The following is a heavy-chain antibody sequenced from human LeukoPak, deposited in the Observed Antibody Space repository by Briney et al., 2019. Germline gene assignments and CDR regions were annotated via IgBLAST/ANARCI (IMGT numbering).Heavy chain of an antibody. CDR1: GLSLSNSGVG. Sequence: SGPTLVNPTQTLTLTCTISGLSLSNSGVGVGWIRQPPGKALEWLVLIYWDDDKRYSPSLKSRLTITKDTSKNQVVLTMTNMAPVDTATYYCAHSGFNYAFDYWGQGGLVTVSS. J-gene: IGHJ4*02. CDR3: AHSGFNYAFDY. CDR2: IYWDDDK. V-gene: IGHV2-5*02. D-gene: IGHD5-18*01.